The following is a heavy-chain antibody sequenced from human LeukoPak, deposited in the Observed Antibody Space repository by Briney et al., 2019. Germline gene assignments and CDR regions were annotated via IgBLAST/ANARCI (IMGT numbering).Heavy chain of an antibody. CDR1: GGTFSSYA. J-gene: IGHJ5*02. Sequence: SVKVSCKASGGTFSSYAISWLRQAPGQGLEWMGGIIPIFGTANYAQKFQGRVTITTDESTSTAYMELSSLRSEDTAVYYCARVGYYYDSSGSTWGQGTLVTVSS. V-gene: IGHV1-69*05. CDR3: ARVGYYYDSSGST. CDR2: IIPIFGTA. D-gene: IGHD3-22*01.